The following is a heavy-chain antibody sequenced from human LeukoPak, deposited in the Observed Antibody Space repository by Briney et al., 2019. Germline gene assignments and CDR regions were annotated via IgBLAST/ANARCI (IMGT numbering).Heavy chain of an antibody. V-gene: IGHV4-61*01. CDR2: IYYSGST. Sequence: SETLSLTCTVSGGFISSSSYYWSWVRQPPGKGLEYIGYIYYSGSTNYNPSLKSRVTISVDTSKNQFSLKLRSVTAADTAVYYCARDSASTGYMNAFDIWGQGTMVTVSS. D-gene: IGHD3-22*01. CDR3: ARDSASTGYMNAFDI. J-gene: IGHJ3*02. CDR1: GGFISSSSYY.